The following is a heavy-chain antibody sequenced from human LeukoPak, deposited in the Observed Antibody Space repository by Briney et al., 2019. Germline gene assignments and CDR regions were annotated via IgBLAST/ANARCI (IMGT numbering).Heavy chain of an antibody. CDR3: AREVYCSSTSCSIYFDY. Sequence: GGSLRLSCAASGFTFSSYSMNWVRQAPGKGLEWVSYISSSSSTIYYADSVKGRFTISRDNAKNSMYLQMNSLRVDDTAVYYCAREVYCSSTSCSIYFDYWGQGTLVTVSS. CDR2: ISSSSSTI. V-gene: IGHV3-48*04. CDR1: GFTFSSYS. D-gene: IGHD2-2*01. J-gene: IGHJ4*02.